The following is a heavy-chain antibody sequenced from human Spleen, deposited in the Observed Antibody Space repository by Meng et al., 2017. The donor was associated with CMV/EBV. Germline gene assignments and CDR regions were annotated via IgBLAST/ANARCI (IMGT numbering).Heavy chain of an antibody. D-gene: IGHD3-3*01. CDR2: VYHSGHT. J-gene: IGHJ4*02. CDR3: ARVRFWSGYSNYFDY. V-gene: IGHV4-59*13. Sequence: SETLSLTCTVSGDSISSYYWSWIRQPPGKGLEWIGYVYHSGHTNYNPPLKSRVTISVDMSRNQFSLTLKSVTAADTAVYYCARVRFWSGYSNYFDYWGQGTLVTVSS. CDR1: GDSISSYY.